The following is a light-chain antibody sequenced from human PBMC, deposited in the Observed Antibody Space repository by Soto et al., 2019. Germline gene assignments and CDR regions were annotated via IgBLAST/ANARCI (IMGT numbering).Light chain of an antibody. CDR2: AAS. CDR1: QRIRSY. J-gene: IGKJ4*02. V-gene: IGKV1-39*01. Sequence: EIQMTQSPSSLSVSIGERATLSCRASQRIRSYLNWYQQKQGKAPKVLIYAASTLHSGVPSRFSGVGSGTEFTLSISSLQSEDFTTYYCQQSYSGPFTFGEGTKVDIK. CDR3: QQSYSGPFT.